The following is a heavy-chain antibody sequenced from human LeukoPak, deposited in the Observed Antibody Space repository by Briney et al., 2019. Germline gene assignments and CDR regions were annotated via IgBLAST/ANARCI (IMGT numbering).Heavy chain of an antibody. J-gene: IGHJ4*02. Sequence: PGGSLRLSCAASAFTFSSYWMHWLRQAPEKGLVWVSRINSDGSRTSYADSVKGRFTISRDNAKNTLYLQMNSLRAEDTAVYYCARDRGNRFLEWVFDYWGQGTLVTVSS. CDR3: ARDRGNRFLEWVFDY. CDR1: AFTFSSYW. D-gene: IGHD3-3*01. CDR2: INSDGSRT. V-gene: IGHV3-74*01.